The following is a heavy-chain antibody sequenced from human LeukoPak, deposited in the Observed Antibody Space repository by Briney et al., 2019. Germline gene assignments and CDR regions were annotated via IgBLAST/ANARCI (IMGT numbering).Heavy chain of an antibody. V-gene: IGHV3-23*01. J-gene: IGHJ4*02. CDR3: AKRVPYSSSSVYFDF. Sequence: PGGSLRLSCAASGFTFSSYGMNWVRQAPGKGLEWVSAISDGGSDTFYADSVKGRFAISRDNSKNTLFLQMNSLRAEDTAVYYCAKRVPYSSSSVYFDFGGQGTLVTVSS. CDR1: GFTFSSYG. D-gene: IGHD6-6*01. CDR2: ISDGGSDT.